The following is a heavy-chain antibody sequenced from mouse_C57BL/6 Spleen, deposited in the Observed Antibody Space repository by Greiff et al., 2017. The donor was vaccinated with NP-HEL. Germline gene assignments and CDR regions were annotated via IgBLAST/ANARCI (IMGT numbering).Heavy chain of an antibody. J-gene: IGHJ1*03. CDR3: ARRGWDPDWDFEV. Sequence: VQLQQSGPELVKPGASVKISCKASGYAFSSSWMNWVKQRPGQGLEWIGRIYPGGGDTNYNGKFKGKATLTADKSSSTAYMQLSSLTSEDSAVYVCARRGWDPDWDFEVRGTGTTVTVAT. CDR2: IYPGGGDT. CDR1: GYAFSSSW. V-gene: IGHV1-82*01. D-gene: IGHD4-1*01.